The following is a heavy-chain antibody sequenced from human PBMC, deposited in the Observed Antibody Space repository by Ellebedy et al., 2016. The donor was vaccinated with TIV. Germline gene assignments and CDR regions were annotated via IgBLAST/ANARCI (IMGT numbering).Heavy chain of an antibody. CDR1: GYSFTSYY. Sequence: AASVKVSCKASGYSFTSYYIHWVRQAPGQGLERMGIINPSGGITRHAQKFRGRVTMTRDTSTSTVYMELRSLRSEDTAVYYCARDGGVGIVVVTAMFDYWGQGTLVTVSS. J-gene: IGHJ4*02. D-gene: IGHD2-21*02. CDR3: ARDGGVGIVVVTAMFDY. CDR2: INPSGGIT. V-gene: IGHV1-46*01.